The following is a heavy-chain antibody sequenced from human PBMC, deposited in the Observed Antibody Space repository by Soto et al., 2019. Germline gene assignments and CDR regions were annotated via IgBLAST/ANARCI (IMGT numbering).Heavy chain of an antibody. D-gene: IGHD3-22*01. Sequence: EVQLLESGGDLVQPGRSLRLSCAASGFTFSGYAMSWVRQAPGKGLEWVSVIHGGGNSAYYADSVKGRFTISRDNSKNALYLQMSSLRGEDTAVYYCARDWRTYYYDSRSVPTYGMDVWGQGTTVTVSS. V-gene: IGHV3-23*01. CDR3: ARDWRTYYYDSRSVPTYGMDV. J-gene: IGHJ6*02. CDR1: GFTFSGYA. CDR2: IHGGGNSA.